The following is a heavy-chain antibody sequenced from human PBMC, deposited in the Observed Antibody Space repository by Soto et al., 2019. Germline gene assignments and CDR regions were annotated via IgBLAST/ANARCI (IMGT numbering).Heavy chain of an antibody. CDR1: GLSFSSLG. CDR2: IRDDGIKI. Sequence: QMQLVESGGGVVQPGRSLRLSCAVSGLSFSSLGMHWVRQAPGKGLEWVAFIRDDGIKIFYGDAVKGRFTISRDNSDNTLSLQMSSLGVEDTGVYFCARQSVRYGMDVWGQGTTVTVSS. V-gene: IGHV3-33*03. CDR3: ARQSVRYGMDV. J-gene: IGHJ6*02.